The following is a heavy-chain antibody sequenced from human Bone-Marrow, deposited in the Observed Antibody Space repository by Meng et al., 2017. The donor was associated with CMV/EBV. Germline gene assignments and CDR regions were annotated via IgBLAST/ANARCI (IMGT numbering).Heavy chain of an antibody. J-gene: IGHJ1*01. V-gene: IGHV4-59*01. CDR3: ASSLDTDYYDSSGWFVFQH. Sequence: SETLSLTCTVSGGSISSYYWNWIRQPPGKGLEWIGYIYHSGSTNYNPSLKSRVTISVDTSKKQFSLKLSSVTAADTAVYYCASSLDTDYYDSSGWFVFQHWGQSTLVTVSS. D-gene: IGHD3-22*01. CDR2: IYHSGST. CDR1: GGSISSYY.